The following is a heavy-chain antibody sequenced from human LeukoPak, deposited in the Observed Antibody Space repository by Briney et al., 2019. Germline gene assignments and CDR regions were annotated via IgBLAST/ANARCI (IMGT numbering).Heavy chain of an antibody. CDR1: GFTFSSYG. J-gene: IGHJ4*02. D-gene: IGHD4-17*01. CDR3: AKDPTVTGYYFDY. Sequence: GGSLRLSCAASGFTFSSYGMHWVRQAPGKGLEWVAFIRYDGSNKYYADSVKGRFTISRDNSKNTLYLQMNSLRVEDTAVYYCAKDPTVTGYYFDYWGQGTLVTVSS. CDR2: IRYDGSNK. V-gene: IGHV3-30*02.